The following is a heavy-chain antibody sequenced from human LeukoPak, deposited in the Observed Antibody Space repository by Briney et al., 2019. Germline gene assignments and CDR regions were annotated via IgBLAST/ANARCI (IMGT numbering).Heavy chain of an antibody. CDR2: IWYGGSNK. CDR1: GFTFSSYG. V-gene: IGHV3-30*02. CDR3: AKDQGYYYYMDV. Sequence: GGSLRLSCAASGFTFSSYGMHWVRQAPGKGLEWVAVIWYGGSNKYYADSVKGRFTISRDNSKNTLYLQMNSLRAEDTAVYYCAKDQGYYYYMDVWGKGTTVTVSS. J-gene: IGHJ6*03.